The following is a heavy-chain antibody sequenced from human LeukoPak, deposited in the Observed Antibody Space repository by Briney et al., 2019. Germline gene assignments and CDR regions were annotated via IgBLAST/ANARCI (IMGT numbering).Heavy chain of an antibody. Sequence: GGSLRLSCAASGFTFSNAWMSWVRQAPGKGLEWVGRIKSKTDGGTTDYAAPVKGRFTISRDDSKNTLYLQMNSLRAEDTAVYYCAKETTYYDILTGYYSAGWFDPWGQGTLVTVSS. V-gene: IGHV3-15*01. D-gene: IGHD3-9*01. CDR1: GFTFSNAW. J-gene: IGHJ5*02. CDR3: AKETTYYDILTGYYSAGWFDP. CDR2: IKSKTDGGTT.